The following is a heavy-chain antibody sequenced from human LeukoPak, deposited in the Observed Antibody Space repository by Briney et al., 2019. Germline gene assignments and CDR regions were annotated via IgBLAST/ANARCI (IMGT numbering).Heavy chain of an antibody. J-gene: IGHJ5*01. Sequence: PGRSLRLSCAASGFTFDDYAMHWVRQAPGKGLEWVSGISWNSGSIGYADSVKGRFTISRDNAKNSLYLQMNSLRAEDTALYYCAKENSIAAAGTFDSWGQGTLVTVSS. D-gene: IGHD6-13*01. CDR1: GFTFDDYA. CDR2: ISWNSGSI. V-gene: IGHV3-9*01. CDR3: AKENSIAAAGTFDS.